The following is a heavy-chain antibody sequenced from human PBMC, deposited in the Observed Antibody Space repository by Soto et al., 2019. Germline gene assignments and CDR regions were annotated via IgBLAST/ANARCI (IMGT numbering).Heavy chain of an antibody. CDR3: ARSQGSSTSLEIYYYYYYGMDV. Sequence: SVKLSCKASGGTFSSYAISWVRQAPGQGLEWMGGIIPISDTTNYAQKFQGRVTITADESTSTAYMELSSLRSEDTAVYYCARSQGSSTSLEIYYYYYYGMDVWGQGTTVTVSS. J-gene: IGHJ6*02. CDR1: GGTFSSYA. D-gene: IGHD2-2*01. V-gene: IGHV1-69*13. CDR2: IIPISDTT.